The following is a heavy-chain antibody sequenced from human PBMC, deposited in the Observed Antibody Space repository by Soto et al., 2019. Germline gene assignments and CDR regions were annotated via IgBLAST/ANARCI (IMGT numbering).Heavy chain of an antibody. CDR2: ISPGSRYP. CDR1: GFTFGYSY. D-gene: IGHD2-15*01. Sequence: GGSLRLSCAGSGFTFGYSYMSWIRQVPGKGLEWLSYISPGSRYPAYADSVKGRFTISRDNAKRSLYLQMMSLTAEDTAIYYCVRGGGGGLFDPWGQGTMVTVSS. CDR3: VRGGGGGLFDP. J-gene: IGHJ5*02. V-gene: IGHV3-11*06.